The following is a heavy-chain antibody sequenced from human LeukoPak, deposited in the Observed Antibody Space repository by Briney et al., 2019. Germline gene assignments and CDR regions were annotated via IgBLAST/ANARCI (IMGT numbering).Heavy chain of an antibody. CDR3: AKEGDYDSSGYYY. J-gene: IGHJ4*02. D-gene: IGHD3-22*01. V-gene: IGHV3-53*01. Sequence: GGSLRLSCAASGFTARSNYMNWVRQAPGKGLEWVSVIYSCGSTYYADSVKGRFTISRDNSKNTLYLQMNSLRAEDTAVYYCAKEGDYDSSGYYYWGQGTLVTVPS. CDR1: GFTARSNY. CDR2: IYSCGST.